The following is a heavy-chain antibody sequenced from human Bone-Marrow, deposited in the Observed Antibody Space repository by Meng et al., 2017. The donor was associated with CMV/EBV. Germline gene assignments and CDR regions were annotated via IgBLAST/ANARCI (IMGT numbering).Heavy chain of an antibody. V-gene: IGHV4-59*01. CDR2: IYYSGST. J-gene: IGHJ6*02. CDR3: ARENVVPAARLPYYYGMDV. D-gene: IGHD2-2*01. CDR1: GGSISSYY. Sequence: SEPLSLTCTVSGGSISSYYWSWIRQPPGKGLECIGYIYYSGSTNYNPSLKSRVTISVDTSKNQFSLKLSSVTAADTAVYYCARENVVPAARLPYYYGMDVWGQGTTVTVSS.